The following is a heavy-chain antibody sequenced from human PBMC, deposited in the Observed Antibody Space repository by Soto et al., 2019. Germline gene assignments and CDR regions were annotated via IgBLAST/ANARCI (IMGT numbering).Heavy chain of an antibody. CDR2: INHSGST. J-gene: IGHJ6*03. V-gene: IGHV4-34*01. Sequence: SETLSLTCAVYGGSFSGYYWSWIRQPPGKGLEWIGEINHSGSTNYNPSLKSRVTISVDTSKNHFSLKLSSVTAADPAVYYCARHRGPVNYDILTGYLDYYYMDVWGKGTTVTVSS. CDR3: ARHRGPVNYDILTGYLDYYYMDV. CDR1: GGSFSGYY. D-gene: IGHD3-9*01.